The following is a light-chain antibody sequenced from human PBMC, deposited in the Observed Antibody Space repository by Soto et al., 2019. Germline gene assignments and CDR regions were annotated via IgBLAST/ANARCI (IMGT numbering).Light chain of an antibody. Sequence: QSALTQPASVSGSPGQSIAISCTGSSSDVGGYNYVSWYQQHSCKAPKLMIYDVSSRPSGVSDRFSGSKSGNTASLTISGLQAEDEAEYYCSSYTSSSTVIFGGGTKLTVL. J-gene: IGLJ2*01. CDR3: SSYTSSSTVI. CDR1: SSDVGGYNY. CDR2: DVS. V-gene: IGLV2-14*03.